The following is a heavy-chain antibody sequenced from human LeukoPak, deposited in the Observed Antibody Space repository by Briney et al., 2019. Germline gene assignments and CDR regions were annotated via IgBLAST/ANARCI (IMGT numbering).Heavy chain of an antibody. Sequence: GGSLRLSCEASGVSLGSYAMSWIRQAPGRGLEYIAYISRSSQAINYAESVRGRFTISRDNAKNSVYLEMNNLRVEDTAVYYCARAVDVADYWGRGTLVTVSS. CDR2: ISRSSQAI. J-gene: IGHJ4*02. D-gene: IGHD3-16*01. CDR1: GVSLGSYA. V-gene: IGHV3-48*04. CDR3: ARAVDVADY.